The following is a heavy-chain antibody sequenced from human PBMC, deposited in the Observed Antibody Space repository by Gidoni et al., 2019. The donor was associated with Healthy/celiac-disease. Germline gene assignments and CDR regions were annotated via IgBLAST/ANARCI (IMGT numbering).Heavy chain of an antibody. CDR3: ARRGGSSWIFDY. CDR1: GGPISSSSYY. V-gene: IGHV4-39*01. D-gene: IGHD6-13*01. CDR2: IYYNGST. Sequence: QLQLQESGPGLVKPSETLSLPCTVPGGPISSSSYYWGWIRQPPGKGLEWIGGIYYNGSTYYNPSLKSRVTISVDTSKNQFSLKLSSVTAADTAVYYCARRGGSSWIFDYWGQGTLVTVSS. J-gene: IGHJ4*02.